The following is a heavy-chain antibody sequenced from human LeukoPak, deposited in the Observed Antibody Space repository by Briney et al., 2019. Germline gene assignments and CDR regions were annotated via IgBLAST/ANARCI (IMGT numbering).Heavy chain of an antibody. CDR2: NNPGDSDT. CDR1: GYTFSTYW. D-gene: IGHD1-26*01. V-gene: IGHV5-51*01. CDR3: ARTLSGSYPLVYWGYPFDY. J-gene: IGHJ4*02. Sequence: AESLKLSCNTSGYTFSTYWIGWVRQLPGKGLEYMGINNPGDSDTRYSPSFQGQVTFPVHKSTTTAYVQWSSLQASDSATYYCARTLSGSYPLVYWGYPFDYWGQGTLVTVSS.